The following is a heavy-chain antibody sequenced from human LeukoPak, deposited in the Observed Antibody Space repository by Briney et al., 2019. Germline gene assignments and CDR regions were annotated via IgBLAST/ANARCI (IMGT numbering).Heavy chain of an antibody. D-gene: IGHD3-22*01. CDR2: IYYSGST. J-gene: IGHJ4*02. CDR3: ASVDSSGYYFDY. CDR1: GGSISSSSYY. V-gene: IGHV4-39*01. Sequence: SETLSLTCTVSGGSISSSSYYWGWLRQPPGKGLEWIGSIYYSGSTYYNPSLKSRVTISVDTSKNQFSLKLSPVTAADTAVYYCASVDSSGYYFDYWGQGTLVTVSS.